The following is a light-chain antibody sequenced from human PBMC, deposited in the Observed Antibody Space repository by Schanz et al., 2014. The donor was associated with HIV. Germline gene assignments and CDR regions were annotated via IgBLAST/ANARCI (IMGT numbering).Light chain of an antibody. CDR2: NVS. CDR3: SSYAGSTV. CDR1: SSDVGGYNY. J-gene: IGLJ2*01. Sequence: QSALTQPASVSGSPGQSITISCTGTSSDVGGYNYVSWYQQHPGKAPKLMIYNVSNRPSGVSDRFSGSKSDNTASLTISGLQAEDEADYYCSSYAGSTVFGGGTKLTVL. V-gene: IGLV2-14*01.